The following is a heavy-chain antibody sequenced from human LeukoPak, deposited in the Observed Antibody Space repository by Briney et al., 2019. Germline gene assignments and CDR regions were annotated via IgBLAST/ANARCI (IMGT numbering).Heavy chain of an antibody. CDR3: ASHYCSGGSCYGRRGVNYYYGMDL. CDR2: IHNSGST. V-gene: IGHV4-59*01. J-gene: IGHJ6*02. Sequence: SETLSLTCTVSGVSINNYYWNWIRQPPGKGLEWIGYIHNSGSTNYNPSLTSRFTISIDTSKNQFSLKLSSVTAADTAVYYCASHYCSGGSCYGRRGVNYYYGMDLWGQGTTVTVSS. CDR1: GVSINNYY. D-gene: IGHD2-15*01.